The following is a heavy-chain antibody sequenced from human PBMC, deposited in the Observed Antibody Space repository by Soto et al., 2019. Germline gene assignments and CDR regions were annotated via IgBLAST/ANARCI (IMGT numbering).Heavy chain of an antibody. Sequence: GGSLRLSCAASGFTFSSYAMSWVRQAPGKGLEWVSAISGSGGSTYYADSVKGRFTISRDNSKNTLYLQMNSLRAEDTAVYYCATREQKYSGYDLDYFDYWGQGTLVTVSS. CDR2: ISGSGGST. J-gene: IGHJ4*02. V-gene: IGHV3-23*01. D-gene: IGHD5-12*01. CDR1: GFTFSSYA. CDR3: ATREQKYSGYDLDYFDY.